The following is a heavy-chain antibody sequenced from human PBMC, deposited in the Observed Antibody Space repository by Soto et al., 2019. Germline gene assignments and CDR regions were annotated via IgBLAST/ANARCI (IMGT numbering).Heavy chain of an antibody. V-gene: IGHV4-4*07. CDR2: IYTGGAT. D-gene: IGHD1-7*01. J-gene: IGHJ4*02. CDR1: GGPISSYY. Sequence: SETLSLTCSVSGGPISSYYWSCIRQPAGKGLEWIGRIYTGGATNYNPSLKSRVTMSVDASKNQFSLRLSSVTAADTAVYFCARGTTGQDDYWGQGTLVTVSS. CDR3: ARGTTGQDDY.